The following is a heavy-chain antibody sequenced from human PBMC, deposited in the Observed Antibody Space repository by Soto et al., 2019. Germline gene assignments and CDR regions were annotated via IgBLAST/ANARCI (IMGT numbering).Heavy chain of an antibody. CDR2: ISGSGGST. V-gene: IGHV3-23*01. Sequence: PGWSLRLSCASSVFTFISYAMSWVRQAPGKGLEWVSAISGSGGSTYYADSVKGRFTISRDNSKNTLYLQMNSLRAEDTAVYYCAKEIKGPIAAADYWGQGTLVTVSS. D-gene: IGHD6-13*01. CDR3: AKEIKGPIAAADY. CDR1: VFTFISYA. J-gene: IGHJ4*02.